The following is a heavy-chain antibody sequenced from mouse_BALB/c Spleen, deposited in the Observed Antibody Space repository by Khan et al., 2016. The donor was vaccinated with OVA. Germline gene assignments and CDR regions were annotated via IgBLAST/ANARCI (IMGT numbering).Heavy chain of an antibody. CDR1: GFTFSDYF. CDR2: ISNVGGRT. V-gene: IGHV5-12*02. CDR3: ARHGYGKGDALDY. Sequence: EVELVESGGGLVQPGGSLKLSCATSGFTFSDYFMYWVRQTPEKRLEWVAYISNVGGRTYYPDTVKGRFTISRDHAKNTLHLQMSRLKSDDAAMYYGARHGYGKGDALDYWGQGTSVTVSS. D-gene: IGHD2-10*02. J-gene: IGHJ4*01.